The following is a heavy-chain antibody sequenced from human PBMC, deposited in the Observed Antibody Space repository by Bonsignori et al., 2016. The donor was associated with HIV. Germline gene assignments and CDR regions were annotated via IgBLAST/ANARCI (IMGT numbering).Heavy chain of an antibody. Sequence: WVRQAPGQGLEWMGWISAYNGNTNFAQKLQGRVTMTTDTSTSTAYMELRSLRSDDTAVYYCARGIGGEWFWSGHSYYFDYWGQGTLVTVSS. J-gene: IGHJ4*02. CDR2: ISAYNGNT. V-gene: IGHV1-18*01. D-gene: IGHD3-3*01. CDR3: ARGIGGEWFWSGHSYYFDY.